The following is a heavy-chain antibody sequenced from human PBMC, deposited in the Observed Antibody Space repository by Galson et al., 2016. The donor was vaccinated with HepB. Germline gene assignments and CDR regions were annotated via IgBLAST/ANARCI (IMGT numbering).Heavy chain of an antibody. CDR2: IIPVFGPT. Sequence: SVKVSCKASGDSFSNYAISWVRQAPGQGLEWMGGIIPVFGPTTYAQKFQGRVTITADESTTTAYMELTSLRSEDTAVYYCARAWGSGSGSYFMPFFDYWGHGTLVTVSS. CDR1: GDSFSNYA. J-gene: IGHJ4*01. V-gene: IGHV1-69*13. D-gene: IGHD3-10*01. CDR3: ARAWGSGSGSYFMPFFDY.